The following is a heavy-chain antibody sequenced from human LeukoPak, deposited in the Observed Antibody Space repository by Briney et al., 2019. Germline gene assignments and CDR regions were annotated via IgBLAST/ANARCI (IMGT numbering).Heavy chain of an antibody. J-gene: IGHJ6*03. Sequence: SETLSLTCAVYGGSFSGYYWSWIRQPPGKGLEWIGEINHSGSTNYNPSLKSRVIISVDTSKNQFSLKLSSVTAADTAVYYCARAYGDYRYYYYYMDVWGKGTTVTISS. D-gene: IGHD4-17*01. CDR3: ARAYGDYRYYYYYMDV. CDR1: GGSFSGYY. V-gene: IGHV4-34*01. CDR2: INHSGST.